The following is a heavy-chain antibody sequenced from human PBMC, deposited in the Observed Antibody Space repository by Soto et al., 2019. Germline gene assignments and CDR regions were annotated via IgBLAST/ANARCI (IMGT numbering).Heavy chain of an antibody. CDR2: INHSGST. J-gene: IGHJ4*02. CDR1: GGSFSGDY. Sequence: SETLSLTCAFYGGSFSGDYWSWIRQPPGKGLEWIGEINHSGSTNYNPSLKSRVTISVDTSKNQFSLKLSSVTAADTAVYYCVRRWYFDYWGQGTLVTVS. V-gene: IGHV4-34*01. CDR3: VRRWYFDY.